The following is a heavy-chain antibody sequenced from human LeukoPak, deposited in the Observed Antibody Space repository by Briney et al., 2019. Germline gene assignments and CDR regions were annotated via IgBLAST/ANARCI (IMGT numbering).Heavy chain of an antibody. CDR2: IYYSGST. CDR1: GGSISSSSYY. CDR3: ARSAVHSSSWYSAQLTWFDP. Sequence: SETLSLTCTVSGGSISSSSYYWGWIRQPPGKGLEWIGSIYYSGSTYYNPSPKSRVTISVDTSKNQFSLKLSSVTAADTAVYYCARSAVHSSSWYSAQLTWFDPWGQGTLVTVSS. D-gene: IGHD6-13*01. J-gene: IGHJ5*02. V-gene: IGHV4-39*07.